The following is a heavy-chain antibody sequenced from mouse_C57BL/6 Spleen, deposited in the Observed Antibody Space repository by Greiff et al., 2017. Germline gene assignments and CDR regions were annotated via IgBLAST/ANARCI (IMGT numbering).Heavy chain of an antibody. V-gene: IGHV1-54*01. J-gene: IGHJ2*01. CDR1: GYAFTNYL. Sequence: VQLQQSGAELVRPGTSVKVSCKASGYAFTNYLIEWVKQRPGQGLEWIGVINPGSGGTNYNEKFKGKATLTADKSSSTTYMQLNSLASEDSAVYFCARENWDYWGQGTTLTVSS. CDR3: ARENWDY. CDR2: INPGSGGT.